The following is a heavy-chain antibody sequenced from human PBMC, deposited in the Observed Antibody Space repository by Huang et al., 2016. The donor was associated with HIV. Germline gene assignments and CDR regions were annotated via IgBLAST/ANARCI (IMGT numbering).Heavy chain of an antibody. CDR1: GGTFSTYA. Sequence: QVQLVQSGAEVKKPGSSVKVSCKASGGTFSTYAISWVRQAPGKGLEWMGGVIPIVGTANYAQKFQGTVTITADEFTSTAYMELSSLRSEDTALYYCARGRTRSSLYDSYYGLDVWGQGTTVTVSS. D-gene: IGHD6-6*01. V-gene: IGHV1-69*01. CDR3: ARGRTRSSLYDSYYGLDV. CDR2: VIPIVGTA. J-gene: IGHJ6*02.